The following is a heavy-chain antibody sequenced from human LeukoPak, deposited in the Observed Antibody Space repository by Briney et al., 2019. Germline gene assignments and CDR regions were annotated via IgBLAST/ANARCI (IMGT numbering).Heavy chain of an antibody. Sequence: SETLSLTCTASGGSISSSSYYWGWIRQPPGKGLEWIGSIYYSGSTYYNPSLKSRVTISVDTSKNQFSLKLSSVTAADTAVYYCARPITIFGVVIIRDAFDIWGQGTMVTVSS. V-gene: IGHV4-39*01. CDR3: ARPITIFGVVIIRDAFDI. D-gene: IGHD3-3*01. J-gene: IGHJ3*02. CDR1: GGSISSSSYY. CDR2: IYYSGST.